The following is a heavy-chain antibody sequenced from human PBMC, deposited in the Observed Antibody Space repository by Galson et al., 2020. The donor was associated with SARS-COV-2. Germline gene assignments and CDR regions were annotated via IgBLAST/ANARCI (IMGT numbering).Heavy chain of an antibody. CDR1: GYTFTGYY. CDR2: INPNSGGT. J-gene: IGHJ3*02. V-gene: IGHV1-2*02. D-gene: IGHD3-16*01. Sequence: ASVKVSCKASGYTFTGYYMHWVRQAPGQGLEWMGWINPNSGGTNYAQKFQGRVTMTRDTSISTAYMELSRLRSDDTAVYYCARVLGSYDYVWWSPVQLCLDACDIWCQGTMVTVSS. CDR3: ARVLGSYDYVWWSPVQLCLDACDI.